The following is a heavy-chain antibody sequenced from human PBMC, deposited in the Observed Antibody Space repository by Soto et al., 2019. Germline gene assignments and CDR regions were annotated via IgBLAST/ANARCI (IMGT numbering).Heavy chain of an antibody. D-gene: IGHD2-8*01. CDR2: IYSAGTT. J-gene: IGHJ4*02. CDR3: ATSVSKPRFDF. CDR1: GFTFISNY. V-gene: IGHV3-66*01. Sequence: EVQLVESGGGLVQPGGSLRISCAASGFTFISNYMMWVRQAPGKGLEWVSLIYSAGTTYYADSVKGRFSSSRDNSNNTLYLQMNSLRAEDTAVYYCATSVSKPRFDFWGQGTLVTVSS.